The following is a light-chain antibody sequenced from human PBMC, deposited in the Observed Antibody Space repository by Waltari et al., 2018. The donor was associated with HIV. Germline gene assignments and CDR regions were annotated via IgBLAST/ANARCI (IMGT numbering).Light chain of an antibody. CDR2: RNN. CDR3: ATWDDSSSGSWV. J-gene: IGLJ3*02. CDR1: SSNIGSHF. Sequence: QSVLTQPPSASGTPGQRVTISCSGGSSNIGSHFVYWYQQVAGTTPKLLIFRNNKRPAGVPDRCSGSKAGTSASLSISGLRPEDEADYYCATWDDSSSGSWVFGGGTKVTVL. V-gene: IGLV1-47*01.